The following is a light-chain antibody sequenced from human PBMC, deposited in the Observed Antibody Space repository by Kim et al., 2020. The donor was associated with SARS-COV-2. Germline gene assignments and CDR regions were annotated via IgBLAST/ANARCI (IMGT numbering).Light chain of an antibody. CDR2: LGS. Sequence: DIVMTQSPLSLPVTPGEPASISCRSSQSVLHSNGYNYLDWYLQKPGQSPQLLIYLGSNRASGVPDRFSGSGSGTDFTLKISRVEAEDVGVYYCMQARQTPATFGQGTKLEI. J-gene: IGKJ2*01. CDR3: MQARQTPAT. V-gene: IGKV2-28*01. CDR1: QSVLHSNGYNY.